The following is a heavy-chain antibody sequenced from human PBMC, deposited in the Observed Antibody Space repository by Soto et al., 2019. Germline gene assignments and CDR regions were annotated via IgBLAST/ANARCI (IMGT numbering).Heavy chain of an antibody. D-gene: IGHD1-1*01. CDR2: FNPYTGGT. Sequence: QGQLVQSGAEVKKPGASVKVSCKASGYTFTTYYIHWMRQAPGQGLEWMGMFNPYTGGTRYAHKFQGLVTMTGDTSTSTRYMELSRLRSDDTAVYYCARLWVERGTAFDPWGKGTLVTVSS. CDR3: ARLWVERGTAFDP. V-gene: IGHV1-46*01. J-gene: IGHJ5*02. CDR1: GYTFTTYY.